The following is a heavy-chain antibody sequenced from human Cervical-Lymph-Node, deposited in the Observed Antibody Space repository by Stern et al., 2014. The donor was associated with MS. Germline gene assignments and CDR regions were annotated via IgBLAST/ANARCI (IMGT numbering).Heavy chain of an antibody. Sequence: QVTLRESGPTLLKPAQTLTLTCTFSGFSLTTSGVGVGWIRQPPGKAPEWLVLIYWDDEKRYSPSMRSRLTITKDTSKNQVVLKMLNMAPADTATYFWAHWPMESLGRPFDSWGQGTLVTVSS. V-gene: IGHV2-5*02. J-gene: IGHJ4*02. CDR1: GFSLTTSGVG. CDR3: AHWPMESLGRPFDS. CDR2: IYWDDEK. D-gene: IGHD1-1*01.